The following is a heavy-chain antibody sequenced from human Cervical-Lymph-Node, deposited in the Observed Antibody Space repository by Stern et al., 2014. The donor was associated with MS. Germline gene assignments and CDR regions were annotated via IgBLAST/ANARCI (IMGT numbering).Heavy chain of an antibody. V-gene: IGHV1-69*01. CDR2: LIPILETT. CDR3: ARDTDRSYGYFDF. Sequence: QMQLVQSGAEVKKPGSSVKVSCKASGDAVKKYGITWVRQAPGQGPEWMGVLIPILETTIYSQKFQGRVAITADESTSTVYMELNNLTSEDTAVYYCARDTDRSYGYFDFWGQGTQVTVST. J-gene: IGHJ4*02. D-gene: IGHD5-18*01. CDR1: GDAVKKYG.